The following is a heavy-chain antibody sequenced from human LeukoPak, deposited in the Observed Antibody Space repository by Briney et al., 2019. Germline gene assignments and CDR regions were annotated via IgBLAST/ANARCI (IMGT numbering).Heavy chain of an antibody. CDR3: ARVWAGTAMVPNYYYYGMDV. CDR2: IYYNGST. V-gene: IGHV4-59*01. CDR1: SGSISSYY. Sequence: SETLSLTCTVSSGSISSYYRSWIRQPPGKGLEWIGYIYYNGSTNYNPSLKSRVTISVDTSKNQFSLKLSSVTAADTAVYYCARVWAGTAMVPNYYYYGMDVWGKGTTFTVSS. J-gene: IGHJ6*04. D-gene: IGHD5-18*01.